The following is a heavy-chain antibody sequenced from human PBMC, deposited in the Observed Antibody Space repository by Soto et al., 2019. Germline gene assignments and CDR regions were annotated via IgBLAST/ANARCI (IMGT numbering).Heavy chain of an antibody. J-gene: IGHJ4*02. D-gene: IGHD3-3*01. V-gene: IGHV3-23*01. CDR1: GFTFSRYA. CDR3: AKDATYYDFWSGFNLHFDY. CDR2: ISGSGGST. Sequence: GGSLRVSCAASGFTFSRYAMSWVRQAPGKGLEWVSAISGSGGSTYYADSVKGRFTISRDNSKNTLYLQMNSLRAEDKAVYYCAKDATYYDFWSGFNLHFDYWGQGTLVTVSS.